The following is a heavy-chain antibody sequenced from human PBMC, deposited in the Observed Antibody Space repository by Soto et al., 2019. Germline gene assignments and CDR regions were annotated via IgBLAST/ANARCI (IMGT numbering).Heavy chain of an antibody. CDR3: AAAVPAEYVFPYYYMDV. CDR2: IYYSGSA. CDR1: GASISSYH. V-gene: IGHV4-59*01. D-gene: IGHD3-16*01. J-gene: IGHJ6*03. Sequence: QVQLQESGPGLVKPSETLSLTCTVSGASISSYHWSWIRQTPGKGLEWSGYIYYSGSANYNPSLRSRVTFSVDTSKNQVSLKLSSVTAADTGVYYCAAAVPAEYVFPYYYMDVWGNGTTVTVSS.